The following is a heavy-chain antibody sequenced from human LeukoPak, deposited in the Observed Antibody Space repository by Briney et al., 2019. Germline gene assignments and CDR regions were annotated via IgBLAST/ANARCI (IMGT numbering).Heavy chain of an antibody. J-gene: IGHJ4*02. Sequence: SVKVSCKASGGTFSSYAISWVRQAPGQGLEWMGGIIPIFGTANYAQKFQGRVTITADESTSTAYMELSSLRSEDTAVYYCARSYKVVPAAMFPFDYWGQGTLVTVSS. D-gene: IGHD2-2*01. CDR3: ARSYKVVPAAMFPFDY. CDR2: IIPIFGTA. CDR1: GGTFSSYA. V-gene: IGHV1-69*13.